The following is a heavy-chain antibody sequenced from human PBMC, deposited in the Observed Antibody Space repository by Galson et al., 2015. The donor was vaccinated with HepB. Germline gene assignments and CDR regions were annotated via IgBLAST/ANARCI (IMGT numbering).Heavy chain of an antibody. J-gene: IGHJ6*03. CDR1: GYTFTSYG. Sequence: SVKVSCKASGYTFTSYGISWVRQAPGQGLEWMGWISAYNGNTNYAQKLQGRVTMTTDTSTSTAYMELRSLRSDDTAVYYCAREGRYNWNYPYYYYYMDVWGKGTTVTVSS. V-gene: IGHV1-18*01. CDR3: AREGRYNWNYPYYYYYMDV. CDR2: ISAYNGNT. D-gene: IGHD1-7*01.